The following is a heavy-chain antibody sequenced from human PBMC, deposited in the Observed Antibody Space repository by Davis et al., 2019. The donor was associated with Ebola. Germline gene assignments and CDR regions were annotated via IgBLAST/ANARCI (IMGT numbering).Heavy chain of an antibody. CDR2: INAGNGNT. D-gene: IGHD2-2*01. CDR1: GYTFTSYA. J-gene: IGHJ5*02. Sequence: ASVKVSCKASGYTFTSYAMHWVRQAPGQRLEWMGWINAGNGNTKYSQKFQGRVTITRDTSASTVYMELSSLRSEDTAVYYCARGWRVVVPAAMGGYNWFDPWGQGTLVTVSS. V-gene: IGHV1-3*01. CDR3: ARGWRVVVPAAMGGYNWFDP.